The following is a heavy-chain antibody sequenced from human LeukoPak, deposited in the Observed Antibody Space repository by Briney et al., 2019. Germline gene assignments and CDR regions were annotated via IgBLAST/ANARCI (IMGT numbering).Heavy chain of an antibody. V-gene: IGHV3-74*01. J-gene: IGHJ6*03. CDR1: GFTFSSTW. Sequence: GGSLRLSCAASGFTFSSTWMHWFRQGAGKGLVWVSRINNDGSSTSYADSVQGRFTISRDNAKNTLYLQMNSLRAEDTALYYCARVARGDYYYYYMDVWGKGTTVTVSS. CDR3: ARVARGDYYYYYMDV. D-gene: IGHD3-10*01. CDR2: INNDGSST.